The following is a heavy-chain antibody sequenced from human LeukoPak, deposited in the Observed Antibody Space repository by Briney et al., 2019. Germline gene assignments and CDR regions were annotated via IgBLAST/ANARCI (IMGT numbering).Heavy chain of an antibody. Sequence: SETLSLTCAVYGGSFSGYYWSWIRQPPGKGLEWIGQINHSGSTNYNPSLKSRVTISVDTSKNQFPLKLSSVTAADTAVYYCAGVAPKRPVDYWGEGTLVTVSS. J-gene: IGHJ4*02. CDR1: GGSFSGYY. CDR2: INHSGST. CDR3: AGVAPKRPVDY. V-gene: IGHV4-34*01.